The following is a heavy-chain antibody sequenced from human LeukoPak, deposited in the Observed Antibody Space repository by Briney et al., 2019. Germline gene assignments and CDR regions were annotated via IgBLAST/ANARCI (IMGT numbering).Heavy chain of an antibody. D-gene: IGHD1-26*01. CDR3: ARVGWELLGPFDH. Sequence: ESSETLSLTCTVSGGSITSYYWSWIRQPPGKGLEWIGYIYYSGSTNYNPSLKSRVTISVDRSKNQFSLKLRSVIAADTAVYYCARVGWELLGPFDHWGQGALVTVSS. J-gene: IGHJ4*02. CDR1: GGSITSYY. CDR2: IYYSGST. V-gene: IGHV4-59*01.